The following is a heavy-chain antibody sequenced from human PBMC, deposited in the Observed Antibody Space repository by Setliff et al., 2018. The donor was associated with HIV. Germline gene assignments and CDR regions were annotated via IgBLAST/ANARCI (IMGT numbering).Heavy chain of an antibody. Sequence: ASETLSLTCSVSGGSVSDSNVYWNWIRQSPGKGLEWIGNIYYDGSAYYNPSLKSRVTILIDTSTNQFSLKLSSVTASDTAVYYCARHVGGGLWNAYYYYGLDVWGQGTAVTVSS. CDR2: IYYDGSA. CDR1: GGSVSDSNVY. D-gene: IGHD3-3*01. J-gene: IGHJ6*02. CDR3: ARHVGGGLWNAYYYYGLDV. V-gene: IGHV4-39*01.